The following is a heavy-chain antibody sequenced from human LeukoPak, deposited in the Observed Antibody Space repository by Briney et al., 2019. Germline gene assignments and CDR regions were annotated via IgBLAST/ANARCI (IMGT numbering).Heavy chain of an antibody. CDR3: ARVRLKIVVVPAAIIYYYYGMDV. CDR2: INHSGST. V-gene: IGHV4-34*01. CDR1: GGSFSGYY. D-gene: IGHD2-2*01. Sequence: SETLSLTCAVYGGSFSGYYWSWIRQPPGKGLEWIGEINHSGSTNYHPSLKSRVTISVDTSKNQFSLKLSSVTAADTAVYYCARVRLKIVVVPAAIIYYYYGMDVWGQGTTVTVSS. J-gene: IGHJ6*02.